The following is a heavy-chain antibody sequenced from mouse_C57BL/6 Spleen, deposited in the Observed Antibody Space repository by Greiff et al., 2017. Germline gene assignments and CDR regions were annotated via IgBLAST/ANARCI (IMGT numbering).Heavy chain of an antibody. CDR2: IYWDDDK. D-gene: IGHD2-4*01. Sequence: QVTLKVSGPGILQSSQTLSLTCPFSGFSLSTSGMGVSWTRQPSGKGLEWLAHIYWDDDKRSNPFLKSPLTISEDTSRNQVFLKITSVDTADTATYYCARRGDYDYDGFAYWGQGTLVTVSA. CDR1: GFSLSTSGMG. V-gene: IGHV8-12*01. J-gene: IGHJ3*01. CDR3: ARRGDYDYDGFAY.